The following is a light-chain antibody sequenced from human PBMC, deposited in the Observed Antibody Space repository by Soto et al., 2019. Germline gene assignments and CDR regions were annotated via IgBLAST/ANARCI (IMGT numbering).Light chain of an antibody. CDR1: QGIGKD. J-gene: IGKJ1*01. CDR2: GAS. Sequence: AIEMPQSPSSLSASVGATFTITCRASQGIGKDLAWFQQRPGKAPKLLIYGASGLQNGVPSRFSGSGSGTDFTLTISGLQPEDFATYFCLQDFNYPWTFGQGTKVDIK. V-gene: IGKV1-6*01. CDR3: LQDFNYPWT.